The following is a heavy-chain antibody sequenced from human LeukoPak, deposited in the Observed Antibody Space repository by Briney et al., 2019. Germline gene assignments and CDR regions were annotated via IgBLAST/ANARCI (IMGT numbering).Heavy chain of an antibody. V-gene: IGHV4-59*01. Sequence: SETLSPTCIVSGGSIGSYYWSWIRQPPGKGLEWIGHIYYSGSTDYNPSLRSRVTISVDTSKSQFSLKLSSVTAADTAVYYCATGWYGDGGYWGQGILVTVSS. D-gene: IGHD6-19*01. CDR1: GGSIGSYY. CDR3: ATGWYGDGGY. J-gene: IGHJ4*02. CDR2: IYYSGST.